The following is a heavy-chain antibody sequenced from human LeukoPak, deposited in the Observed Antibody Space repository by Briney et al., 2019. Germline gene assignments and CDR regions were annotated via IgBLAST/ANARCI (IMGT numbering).Heavy chain of an antibody. CDR1: GFTFSSYS. J-gene: IGHJ4*02. CDR3: ARGKSGWYFSVDY. D-gene: IGHD6-19*01. CDR2: ISSSSSTI. V-gene: IGHV3-48*02. Sequence: PGGSLRLPCAASGFTFSSYSMNWVRQAPGKGLEWVSYISSSSSTIYYADSVKGRFTISRDNAKNSLYLQMNSLRDEDTAVYYCARGKSGWYFSVDYWGQGTLVTVSS.